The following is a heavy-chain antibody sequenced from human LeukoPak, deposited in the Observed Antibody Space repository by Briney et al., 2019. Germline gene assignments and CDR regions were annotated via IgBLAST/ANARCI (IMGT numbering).Heavy chain of an antibody. CDR1: GYTFTGYY. J-gene: IGHJ4*02. Sequence: ASVKVSCKASGYTFTGYYMHWVRQAPGQGLEWMGWINPNSSGTNYAQKFQGRVTMTRDTSISTAYMELSRLRSDDTAVYYCARDQAAVAGTDGNYWGQGTLVTVSS. CDR3: ARDQAAVAGTDGNY. D-gene: IGHD6-19*01. V-gene: IGHV1-2*02. CDR2: INPNSSGT.